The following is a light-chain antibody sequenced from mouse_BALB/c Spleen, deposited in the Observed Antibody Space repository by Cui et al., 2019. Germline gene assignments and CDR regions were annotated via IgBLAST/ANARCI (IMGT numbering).Light chain of an antibody. CDR2: LMS. CDR1: KSLLYKDGKTY. CDR3: QQLIEFPFT. J-gene: IGKJ4*01. Sequence: DIVITQDELSNPVISGESVSISCRSSKSLLYKDGKTYLNWFLQRPGQSPQLLIYLMSTRASGVSDRFSGSGSGTDFTLEISRVKAEDVGVYYCQQLIEFPFTFGSGTKLEIK. V-gene: IGKV2-112*01.